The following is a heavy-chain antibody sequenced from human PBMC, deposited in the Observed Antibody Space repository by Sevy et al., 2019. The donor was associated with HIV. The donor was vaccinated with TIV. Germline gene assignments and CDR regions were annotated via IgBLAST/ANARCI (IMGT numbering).Heavy chain of an antibody. CDR2: INPGGTTT. V-gene: IGHV3-74*01. J-gene: IGHJ2*01. CDR3: QRSISPWYGNFDL. CDR1: GLSISSYW. Sequence: GGSLRLSCAASGLSISSYWMHWVRQAPGKGLVWVSRINPGGTTTNYADSVKGRFTISRDNAKNTLYLQMNSVRGDDTAMYYCQRSISPWYGNFDLWGRGTLVTVSS.